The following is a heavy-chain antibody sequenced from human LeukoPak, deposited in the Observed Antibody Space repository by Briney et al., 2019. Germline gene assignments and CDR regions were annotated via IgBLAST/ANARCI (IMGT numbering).Heavy chain of an antibody. CDR2: IYYSGST. CDR1: GGSISSSSYY. CDR3: ASHVGGVPAAINWFDP. V-gene: IGHV4-39*01. J-gene: IGHJ5*02. Sequence: KPSETLSLTCTVSGGSISSSSYYWGWIRQPPGKGLEWIGSIYYSGSTYYNPSLKSRVTISVDTSKNQFSLKLSSVTAADTAVYYCASHVGGVPAAINWFDPWGQGTLVTVSS. D-gene: IGHD2-2*01.